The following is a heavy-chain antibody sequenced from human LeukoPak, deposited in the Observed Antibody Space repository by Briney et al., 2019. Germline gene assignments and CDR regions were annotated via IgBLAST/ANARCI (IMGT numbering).Heavy chain of an antibody. CDR1: GYTFTSYG. D-gene: IGHD3-3*01. J-gene: IGHJ4*02. CDR2: ISAYNGNT. Sequence: GASVKVSCTASGYTFTSYGISWVRQAPGQGLEWMGWISAYNGNTNYAQKLQGRVTMTTETSTSTAYMELRSLRSDDTAVYYCARGEITIFGVVIDYWGQGTLVTVSS. CDR3: ARGEITIFGVVIDY. V-gene: IGHV1-18*01.